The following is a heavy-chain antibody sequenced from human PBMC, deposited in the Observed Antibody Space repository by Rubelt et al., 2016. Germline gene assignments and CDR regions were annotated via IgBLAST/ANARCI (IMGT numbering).Heavy chain of an antibody. CDR1: GGSIRSGGYY. CDR2: IYYSGTT. J-gene: IGHJ4*02. CDR3: AAPSRFWSGYY. Sequence: QVQLQESGPGLVKPSQTLSLTCSVSGGSIRSGGYYWRWIRQHPGKGLEWIGDIYYSGTTYYKPALKSRLTISVDTSKNHFSLKLSSVTAADTAVYYCAAPSRFWSGYYWGQGTLVTVSS. V-gene: IGHV4-31*03. D-gene: IGHD3-3*01.